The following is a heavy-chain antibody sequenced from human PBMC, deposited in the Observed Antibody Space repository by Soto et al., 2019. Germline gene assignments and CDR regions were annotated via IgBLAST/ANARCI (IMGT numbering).Heavy chain of an antibody. V-gene: IGHV3-23*01. CDR3: AKTPYGDYVLAYAFDI. D-gene: IGHD4-17*01. J-gene: IGHJ3*02. CDR1: GFTFSSYA. Sequence: EVQLLESGGGLVQPGGSLRLSCAASGFTFSSYAMSWVRQAPGKGLEWVSAISGSGGSTYYADSVKGRFTISRDNSKNTLYLQMNSLRAEDTAVYYCAKTPYGDYVLAYAFDIWGQGTMVTVSS. CDR2: ISGSGGST.